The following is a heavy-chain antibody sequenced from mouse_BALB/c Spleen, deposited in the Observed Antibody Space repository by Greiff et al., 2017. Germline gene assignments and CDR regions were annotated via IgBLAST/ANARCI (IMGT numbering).Heavy chain of an antibody. CDR3: ERGEDDYCRSPWYFDD. D-gene: IGHD1-1*01. CDR2: ISSGGSYT. J-gene: IGHJ1*01. CDR1: GFTFSSYA. Sequence: DVQLVESGGGLVKPGGSLKLSCAASGFTFSSYAMSWVRQTPEKRLEWVATISSGGSYTYYPDSVKGRFTISRDNAKNTLYLQMSSLRSEDTAMYYCERGEDDYCRSPWYFDDWGAGTTVTVSS. V-gene: IGHV5-9-3*01.